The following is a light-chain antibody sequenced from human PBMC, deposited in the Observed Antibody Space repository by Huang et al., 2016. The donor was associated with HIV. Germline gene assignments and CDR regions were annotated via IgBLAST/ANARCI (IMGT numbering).Light chain of an antibody. CDR3: QQYYNTRT. CDR2: WAS. V-gene: IGKV4-1*01. CDR1: QSVLYSSNNKNY. Sequence: IVMTQSPDSLAVSLGERATINCKSSQSVLYSSNNKNYLAWYQQKPGQPPRLLIYWASTRESGVPDRFSGSGSGTDFTLTISSLQAEDVAVYYCQQYYNTRTFGQGTKVEIK. J-gene: IGKJ1*01.